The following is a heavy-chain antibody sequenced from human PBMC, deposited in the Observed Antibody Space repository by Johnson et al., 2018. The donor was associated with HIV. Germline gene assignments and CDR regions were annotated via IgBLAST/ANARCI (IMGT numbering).Heavy chain of an antibody. Sequence: QMLLVESWGGLVQPGGSLRLSCAASGFTFSSYAMHWVRQAPGKGLEWVAVISYDGSNKYYADSVKGRFTISRDNAKNSLYLQMNSLRAEDTAVYYCAKVGSGYSSSSWGQGTMVTVSS. CDR1: GFTFSSYA. J-gene: IGHJ3*01. CDR3: AKVGSGYSSSS. V-gene: IGHV3-30*04. CDR2: ISYDGSNK. D-gene: IGHD6-13*01.